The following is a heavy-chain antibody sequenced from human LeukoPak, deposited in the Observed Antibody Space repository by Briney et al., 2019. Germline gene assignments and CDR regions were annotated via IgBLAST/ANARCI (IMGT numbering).Heavy chain of an antibody. CDR3: AKEARTPYYYDSSGHYSAAFDI. J-gene: IGHJ3*02. V-gene: IGHV3-9*01. D-gene: IGHD3-22*01. CDR1: GFTFGDFA. CDR2: ISWSSGQM. Sequence: GRSLRLSCAASGFTFGDFAMHWVRQAPGKGLEWVSTISWSSGQMLYGDSVKGRFTISRDNAKNSLYLQMNSLRAEDTALYCCAKEARTPYYYDSSGHYSAAFDIWGQGTMVTVSS.